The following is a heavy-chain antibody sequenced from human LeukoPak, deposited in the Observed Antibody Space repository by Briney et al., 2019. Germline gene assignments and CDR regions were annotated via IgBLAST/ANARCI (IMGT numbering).Heavy chain of an antibody. CDR1: GYTFTSYG. CDR3: ARGSPWLWLGPPYYFDY. Sequence: ASVKVSCKASGYTFTSYGISWVRQAPGQGLEWMGWISAYSGNTNYAQKLQGRVTMTTDTSTSTAYMELRSLRSDDTAVYYCARGSPWLWLGPPYYFDYWGQGTLVTVSS. V-gene: IGHV1-18*01. J-gene: IGHJ4*02. D-gene: IGHD6-19*01. CDR2: ISAYSGNT.